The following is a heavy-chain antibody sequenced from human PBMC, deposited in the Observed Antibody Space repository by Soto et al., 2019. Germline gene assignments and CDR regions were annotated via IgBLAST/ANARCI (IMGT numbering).Heavy chain of an antibody. CDR3: ARALEVVTIFGVVIDPYYYGMDV. CDR2: MNPNSGNT. CDR1: GYTFTSYD. J-gene: IGHJ6*02. Sequence: EASVKVSCKASGYTFTSYDINWVRQATGQGLEWMGWMNPNSGNTGYAQKFQGRVTMTRNTSISTAYMELSSLRSEDTAVYYCARALEVVTIFGVVIDPYYYGMDVWGQGTTVTVS. V-gene: IGHV1-8*01. D-gene: IGHD3-3*01.